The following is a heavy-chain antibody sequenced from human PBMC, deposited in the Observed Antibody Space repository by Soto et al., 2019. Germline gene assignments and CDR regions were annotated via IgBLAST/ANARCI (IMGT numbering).Heavy chain of an antibody. CDR2: ISAYNGNT. D-gene: IGHD2-2*01. J-gene: IGHJ4*01. V-gene: IGHV1-18*01. Sequence: QVQLVQSGAEVKKPGASVKVSCKASGYTFTSYGISWVRQAPGQGLEWMGWISAYNGNTNYAQKLQGRVTMTTDTPTSTLCMELLSMRPDDTALYYRARSTPPPREWGHANPVTVPS. CDR1: GYTFTSYG. CDR3: ARSTPPPRE.